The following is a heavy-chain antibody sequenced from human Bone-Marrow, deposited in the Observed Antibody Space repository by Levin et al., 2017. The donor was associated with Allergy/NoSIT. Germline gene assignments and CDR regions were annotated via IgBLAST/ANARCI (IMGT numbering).Heavy chain of an antibody. V-gene: IGHV3-23*01. D-gene: IGHD6-13*01. Sequence: PGGSLRLSCAASGFTFNTYGMSWVRQAPGKGLDWVSSISGSGSSAYYSDPVKGRFTISRDNSKNMMYLEMNSLRADDTAVYYCAKDRGVAAAGGYNWFDPWGQGTLVTVSS. CDR3: AKDRGVAAAGGYNWFDP. J-gene: IGHJ5*02. CDR2: ISGSGSSA. CDR1: GFTFNTYG.